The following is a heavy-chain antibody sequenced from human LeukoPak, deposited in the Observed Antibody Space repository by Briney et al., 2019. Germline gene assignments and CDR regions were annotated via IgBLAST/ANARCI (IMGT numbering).Heavy chain of an antibody. V-gene: IGHV3-21*01. CDR1: GFTFSSYS. J-gene: IGHJ3*02. CDR3: ARDIAAADLNAFDI. D-gene: IGHD6-13*01. CDR2: ISSSSSYI. Sequence: GGSLRLSCAASGFTFSSYSMNWVRQAPGKGLEWVSSISSSSSYIYYADSAKGRFTISRDNAKNSLYLQMNSLRAEDTAVYYCARDIAAADLNAFDIWGQGTMVTVSS.